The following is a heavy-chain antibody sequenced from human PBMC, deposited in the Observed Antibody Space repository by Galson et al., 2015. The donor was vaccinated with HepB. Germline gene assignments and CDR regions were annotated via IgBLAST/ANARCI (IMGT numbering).Heavy chain of an antibody. Sequence: SLRLSCAASGFTFSSYAMHWVRQAPGKGLEWVAVISYDGSNKYYADSVKGRFTTSRDNSKNTLYLQMNSLRAEDTAVYYCAKGGIAVADGPFDPWGQGTLVTVSS. CDR2: ISYDGSNK. CDR1: GFTFSSYA. D-gene: IGHD6-19*01. V-gene: IGHV3-30-3*01. CDR3: AKGGIAVADGPFDP. J-gene: IGHJ5*02.